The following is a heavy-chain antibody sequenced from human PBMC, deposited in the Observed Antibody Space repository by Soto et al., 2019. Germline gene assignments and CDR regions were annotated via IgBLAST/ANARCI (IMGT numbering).Heavy chain of an antibody. J-gene: IGHJ4*02. D-gene: IGHD5-18*01. Sequence: SLRLSCAASGFTFSTYPMHWVRQAPGKGLEWVALISHDESNKYYADSVKGRFTISRDNSKNTLFLQMNSLTAEDTAVYYCARWNVQYDGYGYFWGQGTLVTVSS. V-gene: IGHV3-30-3*01. CDR1: GFTFSTYP. CDR2: ISHDESNK. CDR3: ARWNVQYDGYGYF.